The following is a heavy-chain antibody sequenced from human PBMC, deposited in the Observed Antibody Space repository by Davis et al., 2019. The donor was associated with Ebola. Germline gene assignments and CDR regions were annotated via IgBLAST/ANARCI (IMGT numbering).Heavy chain of an antibody. V-gene: IGHV3-30*18. CDR1: AFTFGTYG. CDR3: ANFGTSSGNN. Sequence: PGGSLRLSCAAFAFTFGTYGMHWVRQAPGTGLEWVASMSYDGRHTSDIDSVKGRFTISRDNSKNTLYLQMNSLRAEDPAVYFCANFGTSSGNNWGQGTLVTVSS. D-gene: IGHD3-16*01. J-gene: IGHJ4*02. CDR2: MSYDGRHT.